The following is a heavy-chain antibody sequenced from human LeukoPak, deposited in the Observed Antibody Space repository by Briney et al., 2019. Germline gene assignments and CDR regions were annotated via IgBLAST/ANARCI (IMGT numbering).Heavy chain of an antibody. CDR2: ISSSSSYI. CDR3: ARDDVWGSYRYTPLDY. CDR1: GFTFSSYA. V-gene: IGHV3-21*01. J-gene: IGHJ4*02. Sequence: PGGSLRLSCAASGFTFSSYAMSWVRQAPGKGLEWVSSISSSSSYIYYADSVKGRFTISRDNAKNSLYLQMNSLRAEDTAVYYCARDDVWGSYRYTPLDYWGQGTLVTVSS. D-gene: IGHD3-16*02.